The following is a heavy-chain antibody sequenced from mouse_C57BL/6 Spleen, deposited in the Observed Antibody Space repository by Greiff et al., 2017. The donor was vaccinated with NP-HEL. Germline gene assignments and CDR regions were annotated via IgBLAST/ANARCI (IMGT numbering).Heavy chain of an antibody. V-gene: IGHV2-6-1*01. Sequence: VQLQQSGPGLVAPSQSLPITCTVSGFPFTSYGVHWVRQPPGKGLEWLVVIWSDGSTTYNSAPKSRLSLSKDNSKSQVFLKMNSLRTDDTAMYYGARHEDWDEGYAMDYWGQGTSVTVSS. D-gene: IGHD4-1*01. CDR1: GFPFTSYG. CDR2: IWSDGST. CDR3: ARHEDWDEGYAMDY. J-gene: IGHJ4*01.